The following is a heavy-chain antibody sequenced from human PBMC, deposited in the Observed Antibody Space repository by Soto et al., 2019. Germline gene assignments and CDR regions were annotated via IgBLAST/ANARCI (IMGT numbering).Heavy chain of an antibody. J-gene: IGHJ4*02. Sequence: ASVKVSCKASGYTFTSYGISWARQAPGQGLEWMGWISAYSGITNYAQKLQGRVTMTTDTSTSTAYMELRSLRSDDTAVYYCARHSVSVGATTHWGQGTLVTVSS. CDR3: ARHSVSVGATTH. CDR2: ISAYSGIT. D-gene: IGHD1-26*01. V-gene: IGHV1-18*01. CDR1: GYTFTSYG.